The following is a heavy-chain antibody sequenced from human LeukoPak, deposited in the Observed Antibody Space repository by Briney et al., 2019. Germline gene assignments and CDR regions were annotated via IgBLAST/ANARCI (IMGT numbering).Heavy chain of an antibody. V-gene: IGHV4-39*07. CDR1: GDSISRSDSY. D-gene: IGHD3-3*01. CDR3: ARDYPITIFGVVIRTRVWFDP. J-gene: IGHJ5*02. Sequence: SETLSLTCSVSGDSISRSDSYWDWIRQPPGKGLEWIGTIYYSGRTYYSPSLKSRVTMSVDTSKNQFSLKLSSVTAADTAVYYCARDYPITIFGVVIRTRVWFDPWGQGTLVTVSS. CDR2: IYYSGRT.